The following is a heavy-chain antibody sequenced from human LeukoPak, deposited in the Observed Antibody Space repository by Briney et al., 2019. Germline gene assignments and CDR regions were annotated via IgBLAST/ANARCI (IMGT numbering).Heavy chain of an antibody. V-gene: IGHV3-9*01. CDR1: GFTFSSYA. CDR2: ISWNSGSI. D-gene: IGHD6-6*01. Sequence: GGSLRLSCAASGFTFSSYAMHWVRQAPGKGLEWVSGISWNSGSIGYADSVKGRFTISRDNAKNSLYLQMNSLRAEDTAFYYCAKDISIAAIKPYYFDYWGQGTLVTVSS. CDR3: AKDISIAAIKPYYFDY. J-gene: IGHJ4*02.